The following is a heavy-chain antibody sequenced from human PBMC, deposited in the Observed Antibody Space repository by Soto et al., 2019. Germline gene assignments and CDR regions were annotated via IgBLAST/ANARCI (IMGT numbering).Heavy chain of an antibody. J-gene: IGHJ4*02. CDR2: INAGNGNT. Sequence: ASVKVSCKASGFTFTGYVIHWVRQAPGQRLEWMGWINAGNGNTKYSQKFQGGVSITRHTSASTAYMELSSLRSEDTAVYYCARDKQWPVPVYYFDYWGQGTLVTVSS. V-gene: IGHV1-3*01. D-gene: IGHD6-19*01. CDR3: ARDKQWPVPVYYFDY. CDR1: GFTFTGYV.